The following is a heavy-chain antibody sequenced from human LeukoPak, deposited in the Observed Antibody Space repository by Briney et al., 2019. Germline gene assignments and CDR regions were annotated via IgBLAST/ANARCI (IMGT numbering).Heavy chain of an antibody. D-gene: IGHD3-3*01. V-gene: IGHV4-59*08. CDR2: IYYSGST. Sequence: PSETPSLTCTVSSGSISSYYWSWIRQPPGKGLGWIGYIYYSGSTNYNPSLKSRVTISVDTSKNQFSLKLSSVTAADTAVYYCARTYYDFWSGSRYWYFQLWGRGTLVTVSS. CDR3: ARTYYDFWSGSRYWYFQL. J-gene: IGHJ2*01. CDR1: SGSISSYY.